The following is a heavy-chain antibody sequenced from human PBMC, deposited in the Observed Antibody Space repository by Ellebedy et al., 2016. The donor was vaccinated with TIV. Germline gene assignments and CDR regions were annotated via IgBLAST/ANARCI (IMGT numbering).Heavy chain of an antibody. D-gene: IGHD3-16*01. CDR1: GFNFDDYA. J-gene: IGHJ6*02. CDR2: ISWNSGSL. CDR3: AKDKMMGYYYYGMDV. Sequence: GGSLRLSCAASGFNFDDYAMHWVRQAPGKGLEWVSGISWNSGSLGYADSVKGRFTISRDNAKNSLYLEMNSLRAEDTALYYCAKDKMMGYYYYGMDVWGQGTTVTVSS. V-gene: IGHV3-9*01.